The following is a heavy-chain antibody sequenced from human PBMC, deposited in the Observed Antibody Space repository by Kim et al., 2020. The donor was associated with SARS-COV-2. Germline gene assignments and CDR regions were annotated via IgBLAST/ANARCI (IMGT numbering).Heavy chain of an antibody. D-gene: IGHD6-19*01. V-gene: IGHV1-18*01. Sequence: KHQGRVTMTTDTSTSTAYMELRSLRSDDTAVYYCAKDYKYSSGWYGGFDYWGQGTLVTVSS. CDR3: AKDYKYSSGWYGGFDY. J-gene: IGHJ4*02.